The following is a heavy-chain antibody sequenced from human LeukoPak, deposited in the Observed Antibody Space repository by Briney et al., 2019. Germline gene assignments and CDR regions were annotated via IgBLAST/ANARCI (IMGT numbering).Heavy chain of an antibody. CDR3: AKDISQGYTFGSIEEDY. Sequence: PGGSLRLSCAASGSTFSRYAMSWVRQAPGKGLEWLSAINESDGSTYYADSVKGRFTISRDNSKNTLYLQMNSLGADDTAVYFCAKDISQGYTFGSIEEDYWGQGTLVTVSS. D-gene: IGHD1-1*01. CDR1: GSTFSRYA. J-gene: IGHJ4*02. V-gene: IGHV3-23*01. CDR2: INESDGST.